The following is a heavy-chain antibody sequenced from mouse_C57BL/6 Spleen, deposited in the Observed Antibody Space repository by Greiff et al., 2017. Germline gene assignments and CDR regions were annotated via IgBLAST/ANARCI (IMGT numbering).Heavy chain of an antibody. CDR1: GFTFSSYG. V-gene: IGHV5-6*01. CDR2: ISSGGSYT. J-gene: IGHJ4*01. Sequence: EVHLVESGGDLVKPGGSLKLSCAASGFTFSSYGMSWVRQTPDKRLEWVATISSGGSYTYYPDSVKGRFTISRDNAKNTLYLQMSSLKSEDTAMYYCARRDDYGSAGYAMDYWGQGTSVTVSS. D-gene: IGHD1-1*01. CDR3: ARRDDYGSAGYAMDY.